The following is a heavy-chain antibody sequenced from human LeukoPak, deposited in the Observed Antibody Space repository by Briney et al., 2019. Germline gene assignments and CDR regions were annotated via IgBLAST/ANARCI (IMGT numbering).Heavy chain of an antibody. CDR1: GFTFSDYY. Sequence: PGGSLRLSCAASGFTFSDYYMTWIRQAPGKGLEWLSYISSSGSAIYYADSVKGRFTISRDNAENSLYLQMNSLRAEDTAVYYCARVRWEQEYFDFWGQGTLVTVSS. V-gene: IGHV3-11*01. CDR3: ARVRWEQEYFDF. CDR2: ISSSGSAI. J-gene: IGHJ4*02. D-gene: IGHD1-26*01.